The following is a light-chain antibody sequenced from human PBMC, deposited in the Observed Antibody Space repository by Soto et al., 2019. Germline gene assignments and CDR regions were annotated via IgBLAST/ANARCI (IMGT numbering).Light chain of an antibody. CDR1: DDISNY. J-gene: IGKJ3*01. CDR3: QQYANLPLT. Sequence: DIQMTQSPSSLSASVGDRVTITCQASDDISNYLNWYQQKPGKAPKVLIYDASHLESGVPSSFIGGGSGTEFTFTISSLQAEDIATYYCQQYANLPLTFGPGTKVDIK. CDR2: DAS. V-gene: IGKV1-33*01.